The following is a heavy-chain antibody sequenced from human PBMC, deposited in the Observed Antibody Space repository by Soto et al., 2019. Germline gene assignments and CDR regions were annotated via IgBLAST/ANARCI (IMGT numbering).Heavy chain of an antibody. Sequence: EVQLVESGGGLVKPGGSLRLSCAASGFIFTSYTMNWVRRAPGKGLEWVSSISSSSTNIHYADSVKGRFTISRDNAKXXXXXXXXXXXXXXXXXXXXXXXPLYYFDYWGQGTLVTVSS. J-gene: IGHJ4*02. CDR3: XXXPLYYFDY. CDR2: ISSSSTNI. V-gene: IGHV3-21*02. CDR1: GFIFTSYT.